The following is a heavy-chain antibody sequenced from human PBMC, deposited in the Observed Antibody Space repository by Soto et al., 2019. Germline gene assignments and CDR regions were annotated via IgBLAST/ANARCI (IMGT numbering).Heavy chain of an antibody. CDR2: IYPGDSDT. Sequence: PGGSLKISCTGVGYSFTSYWIGWVRQMPGKGLEWMGIIYPGDSDTRYSPSFQGQVTISADKSITTAYLQWSSLKASDTAMYYCARGYCTTTICDPWFDPWGQGTLVTVSS. J-gene: IGHJ5*02. CDR3: ARGYCTTTICDPWFDP. D-gene: IGHD2-2*01. CDR1: GYSFTSYW. V-gene: IGHV5-51*01.